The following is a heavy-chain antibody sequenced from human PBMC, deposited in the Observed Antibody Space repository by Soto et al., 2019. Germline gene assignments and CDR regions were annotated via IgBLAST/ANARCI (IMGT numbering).Heavy chain of an antibody. CDR2: INPNSGGT. J-gene: IGHJ6*02. D-gene: IGHD5-18*01. CDR3: ARGEGWRNTADILLGVYGMDV. Sequence: GASVKVSCKASGYTFTGYYMHWVRQAPGQGLEWMGWINPNSGGTNYAQKFQGWVTMTRDTSISTAYMELSRLRSEDTAVYYCARGEGWRNTADILLGVYGMDVWGQGTTVTVSS. V-gene: IGHV1-2*04. CDR1: GYTFTGYY.